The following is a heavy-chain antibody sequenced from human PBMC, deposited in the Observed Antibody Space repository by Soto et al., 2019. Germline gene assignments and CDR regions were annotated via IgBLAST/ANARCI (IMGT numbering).Heavy chain of an antibody. CDR2: ISSSSSYI. D-gene: IGHD3-22*01. Sequence: ESGGGLVKPGGSLRLSCAASGFTFSSYSMNWVRQAPGKGLEWVSSISSSSSYIYYADSVKGRFTISRDNAKNSLYLQMNSLRAEDTAVYYCAIDSSGYPYYFDYWGQGTLVTVSS. CDR1: GFTFSSYS. V-gene: IGHV3-21*01. CDR3: AIDSSGYPYYFDY. J-gene: IGHJ4*02.